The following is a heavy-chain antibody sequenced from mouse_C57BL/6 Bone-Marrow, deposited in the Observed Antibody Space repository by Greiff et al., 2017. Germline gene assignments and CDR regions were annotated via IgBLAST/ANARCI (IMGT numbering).Heavy chain of an antibody. CDR3: ARVYDGYYLAY. CDR2: IDPYDSYT. CDR1: GYTFTSYW. Sequence: QVQLKQPGAELVMPGASVKLSCKASGYTFTSYWMHWVKQRPGQGLEWIGEIDPYDSYTNYNPKFQGKSTLTVDKSSSTAYMQLSSLTSEDSAVYYCARVYDGYYLAYWGQGTLVTVSA. D-gene: IGHD2-3*01. J-gene: IGHJ3*01. V-gene: IGHV1-69*01.